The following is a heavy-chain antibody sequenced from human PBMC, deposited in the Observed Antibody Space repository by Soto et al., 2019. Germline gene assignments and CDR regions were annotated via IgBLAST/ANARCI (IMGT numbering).Heavy chain of an antibody. D-gene: IGHD4-17*01. J-gene: IGHJ4*02. CDR1: GGTFSSYA. V-gene: IGHV1-69*01. CDR3: ARDRGYYGDSRVLSFY. Sequence: QVQLVQSGAEVKKPGSSVKVSCKASGGTFSSYAISWVRQAPGQGLEWMGGIIPIFGTANYAQKFQGRVTITADESTSTAYMELSSLRSEDTVVYYCARDRGYYGDSRVLSFYWGQGTLVTVSS. CDR2: IIPIFGTA.